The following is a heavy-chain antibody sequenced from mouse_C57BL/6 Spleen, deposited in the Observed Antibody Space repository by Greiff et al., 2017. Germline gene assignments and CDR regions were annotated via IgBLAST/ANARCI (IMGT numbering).Heavy chain of an antibody. CDR3: ARRTFYYFDY. Sequence: VQLQQSGPELVKPGASVKIPCKASGYTFTDYNMDWVKQSHGKSLEWIGDINPNNGGTIYNQKFKGKATLTVDKSSSTAYMELRSLPSEDTAVYYCARRTFYYFDYWGQGTTLTVSS. J-gene: IGHJ2*01. CDR2: INPNNGGT. V-gene: IGHV1-18*01. CDR1: GYTFTDYN.